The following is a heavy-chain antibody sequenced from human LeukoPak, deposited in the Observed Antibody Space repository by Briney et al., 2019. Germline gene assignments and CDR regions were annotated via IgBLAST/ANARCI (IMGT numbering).Heavy chain of an antibody. V-gene: IGHV4-34*01. CDR1: GGSFSGYY. CDR3: ARGDYGDLFDN. D-gene: IGHD4-17*01. Sequence: PSETLSLTCAVYGGSFSGYYWSWIRQPPGKGLEWIGESNHSGSNSNPSLKSRVTISVDTSKDHFSLKVSSVTAADTAVYYCARGDYGDLFDNWGQGTPVTVSS. J-gene: IGHJ4*02. CDR2: SNHSGS.